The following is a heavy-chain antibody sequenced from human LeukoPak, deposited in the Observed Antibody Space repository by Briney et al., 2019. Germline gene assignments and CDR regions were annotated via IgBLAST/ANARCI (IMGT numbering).Heavy chain of an antibody. CDR3: AKTYVWGSFRSPFFDS. Sequence: PGGSLRLSCAASGFTFNIYSMHWVRQAPGKGLEYVSGISSKGDSTYHANSVKGRFTISRDNSKNTLYLQMGSLRAEDMAVYYCAKTYVWGSFRSPFFDSWGQGTLVTVSS. V-gene: IGHV3-64*01. D-gene: IGHD3-16*02. CDR2: ISSKGDST. CDR1: GFTFNIYS. J-gene: IGHJ4*02.